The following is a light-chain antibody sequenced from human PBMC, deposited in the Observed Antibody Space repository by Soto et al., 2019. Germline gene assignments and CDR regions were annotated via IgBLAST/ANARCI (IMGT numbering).Light chain of an antibody. Sequence: AKRVTNTCRASQVIRTLLAWYQVKPGKAPKLLIYAASTLESGVPSRFRATVSGTEFSLTISSLQPEDLATYYCQLLFDSPITLGHGTRVDIK. V-gene: IGKV1-9*01. CDR3: QLLFDSPIT. J-gene: IGKJ5*01. CDR1: QVIRTL. CDR2: AAS.